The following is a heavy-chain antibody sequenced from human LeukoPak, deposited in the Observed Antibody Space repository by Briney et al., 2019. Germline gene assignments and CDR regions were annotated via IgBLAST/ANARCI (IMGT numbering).Heavy chain of an antibody. CDR3: ASGGFDWLSPYFDY. Sequence: SVKVSCKASGGTFSSYAISWVRQAPGQGLEWMGRIIPILGIANYAQKFQGRVTITADKSTSTAYMELSSLRSEDTAVYYCASGGFDWLSPYFDYWGQGTLVTVSS. CDR2: IIPILGIA. D-gene: IGHD3-9*01. J-gene: IGHJ4*02. V-gene: IGHV1-69*04. CDR1: GGTFSSYA.